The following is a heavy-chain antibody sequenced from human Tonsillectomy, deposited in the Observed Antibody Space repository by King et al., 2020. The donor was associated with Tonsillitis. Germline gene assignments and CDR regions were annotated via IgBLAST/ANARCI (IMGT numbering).Heavy chain of an antibody. V-gene: IGHV1-24*01. CDR2: FDPEDGKT. CDR1: GNTLTELS. J-gene: IGHJ6*02. D-gene: IGHD3/OR15-3a*01. CDR3: ATTDWPGPRPANNDYSYYHVMDV. Sequence: QLVQSGAEVKKPGASVKVSCKVSGNTLTELSMHWVRQAPGKGLEWMGGFDPEDGKTIYAQKFQGRVTMTEDTSTDTAYMERSSLRSEDTAVYYCATTDWPGPRPANNDYSYYHVMDVWGQGTTVTVSS.